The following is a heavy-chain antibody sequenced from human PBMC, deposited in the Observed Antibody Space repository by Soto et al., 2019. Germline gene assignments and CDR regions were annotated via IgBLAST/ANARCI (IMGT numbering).Heavy chain of an antibody. CDR1: GASISGFY. CDR3: VRDGTKTLRDWLDP. J-gene: IGHJ5*02. D-gene: IGHD1-1*01. CDR2: IYATGTT. Sequence: SETLSLTCTVSGASISGFYWSWIRKSAGKGLEWIGRIYATGTTDYNPSLKSRVMMSVDTSKKRFSLKLRSVTAADTAVYYCVRDGTKTLRDWLDPWGQGISVTVSS. V-gene: IGHV4-4*07.